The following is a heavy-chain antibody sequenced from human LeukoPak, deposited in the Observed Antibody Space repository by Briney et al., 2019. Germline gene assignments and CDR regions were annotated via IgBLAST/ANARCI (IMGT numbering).Heavy chain of an antibody. CDR2: ISLSVTTI. V-gene: IGHV3-48*01. CDR1: GFTFSSYS. J-gene: IGHJ3*01. Sequence: GGSLRLSCVASGFTFSSYSMNWVRQAPGKGLEWVSFISLSVTTIYYADSVKGRFTISRDNSKNMVYLQMNSLRAEDTALYYCVGDPPNSGYAFQVWGHGTVVTVSS. CDR3: VGDPPNSGYAFQV. D-gene: IGHD3-22*01.